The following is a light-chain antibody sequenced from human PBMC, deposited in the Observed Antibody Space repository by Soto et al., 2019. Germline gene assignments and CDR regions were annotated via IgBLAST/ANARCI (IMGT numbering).Light chain of an antibody. CDR3: QQSYSTPQT. CDR2: AAS. Sequence: DIQMPQSPSTLSASVADRVTITCRASQSISSWLAWYQQKPGKAPKLLIFAASNLKSGVPSRFSGSGSGTDFTLTISSLQPEDFATYYCQQSYSTPQTFGQGTKVDI. CDR1: QSISSW. J-gene: IGKJ1*01. V-gene: IGKV1-39*01.